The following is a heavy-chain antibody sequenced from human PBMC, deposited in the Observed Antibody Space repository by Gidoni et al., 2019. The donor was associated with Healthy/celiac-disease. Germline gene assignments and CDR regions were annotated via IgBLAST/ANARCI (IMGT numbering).Heavy chain of an antibody. V-gene: IGHV3-73*02. CDR2: IRSKANSYAT. Sequence: EVQLVEYGGGLVQPGGSLKVSCEASGFTFIGSAMNLVRRASGKGLEWVGRIRSKANSYATAYAASVKGRFTISRDDSKNTAYLQMNSLKTEATAVYYCTRRVDPSGSYSGWGQGTLVTVSS. CDR1: GFTFIGSA. J-gene: IGHJ4*02. CDR3: TRRVDPSGSYSG. D-gene: IGHD1-26*01.